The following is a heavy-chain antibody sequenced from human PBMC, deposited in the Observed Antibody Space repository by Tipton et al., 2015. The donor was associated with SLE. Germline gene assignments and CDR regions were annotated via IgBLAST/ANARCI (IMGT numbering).Heavy chain of an antibody. V-gene: IGHV4-38-2*02. J-gene: IGHJ4*02. Sequence: TLSLTCTVSSYSISSGYYWGWIRQPPGKGLERIGSIYHSGSIYYSGNTYYNPSLESRVTISAGTFKNQFSLKVTSVTAADTAVYFCARIHPNNYGDYGPFDYWGQGILVPVSS. CDR1: SYSISSGYY. CDR2: IYYSGNT. CDR3: ARIHPNNYGDYGPFDY. D-gene: IGHD4-17*01.